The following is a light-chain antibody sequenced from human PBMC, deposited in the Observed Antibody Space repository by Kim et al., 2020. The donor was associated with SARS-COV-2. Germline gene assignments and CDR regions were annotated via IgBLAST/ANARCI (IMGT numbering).Light chain of an antibody. J-gene: IGLJ3*02. CDR1: SSNIGFNS. CDR3: AAWDDRPSGVV. V-gene: IGLV1-44*01. Sequence: GQRILIPCSGSSSNIGFNSVNWYQQVPGTAPKLIMFSTNQRPSGVPDRFSGSKSGTSASLAISGLQSDDEADYYCAAWDDRPSGVVFGGGTQLTVL. CDR2: STN.